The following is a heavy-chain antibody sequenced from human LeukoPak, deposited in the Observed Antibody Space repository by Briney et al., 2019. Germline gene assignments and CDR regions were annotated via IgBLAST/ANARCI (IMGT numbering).Heavy chain of an antibody. Sequence: GGSLRLSCAASGFTFSSYAMSWVRQAPGKGLEWVANIKQDGSEKYYVDSVKGRFTISRDNAKNSLYLQMNSLRAEDTAVYYCARDPNHVFQHWGQGTLVTVSS. CDR2: IKQDGSEK. D-gene: IGHD1-14*01. CDR3: ARDPNHVFQH. V-gene: IGHV3-7*01. J-gene: IGHJ1*01. CDR1: GFTFSSYA.